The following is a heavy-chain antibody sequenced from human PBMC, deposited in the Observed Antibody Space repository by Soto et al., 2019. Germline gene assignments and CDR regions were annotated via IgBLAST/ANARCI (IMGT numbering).Heavy chain of an antibody. CDR2: IYYSGST. J-gene: IGHJ4*02. CDR3: ATVVPAPRFDY. CDR1: GGSISSYY. Sequence: SETLSLTCTVSGGSISSYYWSWIRQPPGKGLEWIGYIYYSGSTNYNPSLKSRVTISVDTSKNQFSLKLSSVTAADTAVYYCATVVPAPRFDYWGQGTLVTVSS. D-gene: IGHD2-2*01. V-gene: IGHV4-59*01.